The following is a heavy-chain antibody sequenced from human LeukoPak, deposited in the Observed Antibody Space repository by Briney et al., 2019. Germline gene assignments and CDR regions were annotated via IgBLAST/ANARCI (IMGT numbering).Heavy chain of an antibody. CDR3: ARYCSGGSCYPGTNWFDP. J-gene: IGHJ5*02. D-gene: IGHD2-15*01. V-gene: IGHV4-31*03. Sequence: ASETLSLTCTVSGGSISSGGYYWSWIRQFPGKGLEWIGYIYYSGYTHFKPSLKSRVSLSVDTSKNHFSLKLSSVTAADTAVYYCARYCSGGSCYPGTNWFDPWGQGTLVTVSS. CDR1: GGSISSGGYY. CDR2: IYYSGYT.